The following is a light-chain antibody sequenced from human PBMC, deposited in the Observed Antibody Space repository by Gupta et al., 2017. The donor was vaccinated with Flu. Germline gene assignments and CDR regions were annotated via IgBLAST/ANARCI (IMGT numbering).Light chain of an antibody. CDR2: EDN. CDR1: SGSIASSY. J-gene: IGLJ2*01. V-gene: IGLV6-57*03. Sequence: NFMLTQPHSVSESPGKTVTISCTRSSGSIASSYVQWYQQRPGSAPTTVIYEDNHRPSGVPDRFSGSIDSSSNSAALTISGLRTEDEDDYYCQSYESTNVVFGGGTKLTVL. CDR3: QSYESTNVV.